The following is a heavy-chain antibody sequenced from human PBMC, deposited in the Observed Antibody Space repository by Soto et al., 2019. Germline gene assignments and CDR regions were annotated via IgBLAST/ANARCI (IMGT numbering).Heavy chain of an antibody. CDR3: SIAAAGTGYYYYGMDV. CDR1: GGTFSSYA. D-gene: IGHD6-13*01. Sequence: ASVKVSCKASGGTFSSYAISWVRQAPGQGLEWMGGIIPIFGTANYAQKFQGRVTITADESTSTAYMELSSLRSEDTAVYYCSIAAAGTGYYYYGMDVWGQGTTVTVSS. V-gene: IGHV1-69*13. J-gene: IGHJ6*02. CDR2: IIPIFGTA.